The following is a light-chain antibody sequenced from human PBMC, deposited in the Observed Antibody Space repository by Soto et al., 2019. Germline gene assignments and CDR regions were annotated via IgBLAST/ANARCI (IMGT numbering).Light chain of an antibody. CDR1: RIITRY. V-gene: IGKV1-39*01. Sequence: DIQMTRSPATLPESVGDGVNIACRGSRIITRYLNWYQQTPGRAPKLLIYAASXLHSGVPSRSSGTGYGTEVSRIGSTPQPEYLASCHWQRPSHTPKRFGQGPKGDVK. J-gene: IGKJ1*01. CDR3: QRPSHTPKR. CDR2: AAS.